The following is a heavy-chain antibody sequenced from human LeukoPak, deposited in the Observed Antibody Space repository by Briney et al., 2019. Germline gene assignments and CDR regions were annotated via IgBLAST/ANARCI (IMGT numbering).Heavy chain of an antibody. J-gene: IGHJ4*02. CDR2: ISSSSSYI. D-gene: IGHD5-24*01. CDR3: ARKFGMATIPYYFDY. CDR1: GFTFRSHS. V-gene: IGHV3-21*01. Sequence: GGSLRLSCAASGFTFRSHSMNLVRQAPGEGLEWVSSISSSSSYIYYADSVKGRFTISRDNAKNSLYLQMNSLRAEDTAVYYCARKFGMATIPYYFDYWGQGTLVTVSS.